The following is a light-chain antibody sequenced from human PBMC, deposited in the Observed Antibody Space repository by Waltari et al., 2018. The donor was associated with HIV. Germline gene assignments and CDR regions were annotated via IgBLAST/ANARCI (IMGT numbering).Light chain of an antibody. V-gene: IGKV3-15*01. CDR1: QSVSRN. CDR3: QQYNNWPLS. Sequence: EIVLTQSPATLSVSPGERVTLSCRASQSVSRNLAWYQQKPGQRPRLVVYGATTRATGIPARFSGSGSDTEFTLTISGLMSEDFAVYYCQQYNNWPLSFGQGTKLEIK. CDR2: GAT. J-gene: IGKJ2*01.